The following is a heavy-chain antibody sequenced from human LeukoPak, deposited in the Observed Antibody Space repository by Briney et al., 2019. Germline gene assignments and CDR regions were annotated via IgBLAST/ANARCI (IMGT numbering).Heavy chain of an antibody. D-gene: IGHD3-3*01. V-gene: IGHV3-7*01. CDR3: ARGLYDFRSGYYFDY. CDR2: IKQEGSEK. Sequence: PGGSLRLSCAASGFTFSSYWMSWVRQAPGKGLEWVANIKQEGSEKYYVDSVKGRFTISRDNAKNSLYLQMNSLRAEDTAVYYCARGLYDFRSGYYFDYWGQGTLVTVSS. CDR1: GFTFSSYW. J-gene: IGHJ4*02.